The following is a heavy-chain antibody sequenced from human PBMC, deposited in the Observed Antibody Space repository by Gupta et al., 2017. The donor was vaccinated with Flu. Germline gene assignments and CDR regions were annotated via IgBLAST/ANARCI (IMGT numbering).Heavy chain of an antibody. CDR3: DTSIESGGHDYYTMDV. V-gene: IGHV3-53*01. Sequence: SNYVNWIGQTPAKGVEGVLTMKADNATDNHYSVKGRFTSSRDSTKYTLHLQMNSLRAEDTAVDYCDTSIESGGHDYYTMDVWGKGTTVTVSS. CDR2: MKADNAT. CDR1: SNY. D-gene: IGHD6-6*01. J-gene: IGHJ6*03.